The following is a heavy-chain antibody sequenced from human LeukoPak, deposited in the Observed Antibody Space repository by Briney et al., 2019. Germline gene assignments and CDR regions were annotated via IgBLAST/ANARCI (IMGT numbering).Heavy chain of an antibody. V-gene: IGHV4-38-2*02. J-gene: IGHJ5*02. CDR1: GYSISSGYY. CDR2: IYHSGST. Sequence: SETLSLTCTVSGYSISSGYYWGWIRQPPGKGLEWIGSIYHSGSTYYNPSLKSRVTISVDTSKNQFSLKLSSVTAADTAVYYCARERGYDSSGYNWFDPWGQGTLVTVSS. CDR3: ARERGYDSSGYNWFDP. D-gene: IGHD3-22*01.